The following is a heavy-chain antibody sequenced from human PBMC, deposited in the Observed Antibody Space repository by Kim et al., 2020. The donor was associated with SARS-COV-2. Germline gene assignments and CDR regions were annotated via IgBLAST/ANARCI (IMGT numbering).Heavy chain of an antibody. D-gene: IGHD2-2*01. J-gene: IGHJ6*02. Sequence: GGSLRLSCAASGFTFGDYAMHWVRQAPGKGLEWVSGISWNSGSIGYADSVKGRFTISRDNAKNSLYLQMNSLRAEDTALYYCAKDSSEVVPAAPTNYYYYGMDVWGQGTTVTVSS. CDR3: AKDSSEVVPAAPTNYYYYGMDV. V-gene: IGHV3-9*01. CDR2: ISWNSGSI. CDR1: GFTFGDYA.